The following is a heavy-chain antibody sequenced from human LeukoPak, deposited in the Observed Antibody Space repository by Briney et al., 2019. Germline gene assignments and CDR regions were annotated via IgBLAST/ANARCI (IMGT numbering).Heavy chain of an antibody. CDR2: IYHSGTT. CDR1: GGSISISNYY. CDR3: ARDLAGYGDFEY. Sequence: SETLSLTCTVSGGSISISNYYWGWIRQRPGKGLEWIGYIYHSGTTYYNPSLESRLIISLDRSENQFSLKLSSVTAADTAVYFCARDLAGYGDFEYWGQGTLVTVSS. J-gene: IGHJ4*02. D-gene: IGHD4-17*01. V-gene: IGHV4-31*03.